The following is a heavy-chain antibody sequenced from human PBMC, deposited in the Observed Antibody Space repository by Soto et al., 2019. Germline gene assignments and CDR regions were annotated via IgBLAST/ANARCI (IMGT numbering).Heavy chain of an antibody. J-gene: IGHJ4*02. CDR3: ARDWGGLGY. D-gene: IGHD3-10*01. CDR2: IIKDGSER. V-gene: IGHV3-7*03. CDR1: GFTFSNYW. Sequence: LRLSCAASGFTFSNYWMTWVRQAPGKGLEWVANIIKDGSERSYADSVKGRFTISRDNAKNSLYLEMNRLRVEDTAVYYCARDWGGLGYWGPGTLLTVSS.